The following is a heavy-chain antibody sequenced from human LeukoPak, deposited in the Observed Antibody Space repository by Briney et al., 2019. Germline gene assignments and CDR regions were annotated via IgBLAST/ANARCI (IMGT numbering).Heavy chain of an antibody. D-gene: IGHD3-16*01. J-gene: IGHJ2*01. V-gene: IGHV3-30*18. CDR3: AKDGADLRYWYFDL. CDR1: GFTFSNYV. CDR2: MAHDGSKT. Sequence: PGMSLRLSCAASGFTFSNYVMHWVRQAPGKGLEWVAVMAHDGSKTYYADSVEGRFTISRDNSKNTLYLQMNSLRPEDTAVYYCAKDGADLRYWYFDLWGRGTLVTVSS.